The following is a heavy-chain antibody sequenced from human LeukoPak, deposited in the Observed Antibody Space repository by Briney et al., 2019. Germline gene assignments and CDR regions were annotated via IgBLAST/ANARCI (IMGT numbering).Heavy chain of an antibody. CDR3: ARDLATEWFGELLPD. V-gene: IGHV1-2*02. CDR2: INPNSGGT. Sequence: ASVKVSCKASGYTFTGYYMHWERQAPGQGLEWMGWINPNSGGTNYAQKFQGRVTMTRDTSISTAYMELSRLRSDDTAVYYCARDLATEWFGELLPDWGQGTLVTVSS. D-gene: IGHD3-10*01. CDR1: GYTFTGYY. J-gene: IGHJ4*02.